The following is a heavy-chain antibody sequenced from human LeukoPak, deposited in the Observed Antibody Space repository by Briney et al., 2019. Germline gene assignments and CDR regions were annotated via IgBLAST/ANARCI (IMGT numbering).Heavy chain of an antibody. Sequence: GGSLRLSCAASGFTFDDYAMHWVRQAPGKGLEWVSGISWNSGSIGYADSVKGRFTISRDNAKNSLYLQMNSRRAEDTALYYCAKDRGLFASLDYWGQGTLVTVSS. CDR2: ISWNSGSI. CDR1: GFTFDDYA. V-gene: IGHV3-9*01. J-gene: IGHJ4*02. CDR3: AKDRGLFASLDY.